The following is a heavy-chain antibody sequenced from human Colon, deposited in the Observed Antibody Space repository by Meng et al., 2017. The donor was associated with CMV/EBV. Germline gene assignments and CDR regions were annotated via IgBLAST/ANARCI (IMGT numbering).Heavy chain of an antibody. D-gene: IGHD2-8*01. Sequence: GGSLRLSCAVSGCNFSDYAITWVRQAPGKGLEWVSTISGTGVTTYYADSVTCRFTTSRDNSNNTVYLQMNSLSDEDTAVYYCATGPTYCTRGVAYWGSGYFDAWGQGTLVTVSS. CDR1: GCNFSDYA. CDR2: ISGTGVTT. J-gene: IGHJ5*02. V-gene: IGHV3-23*01. CDR3: ATGPTYCTRGVAYWGSGYFDA.